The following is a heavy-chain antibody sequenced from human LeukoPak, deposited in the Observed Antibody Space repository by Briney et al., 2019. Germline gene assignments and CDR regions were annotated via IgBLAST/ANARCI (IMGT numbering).Heavy chain of an antibody. CDR3: ARGVVNCSGGSCYFLLDY. Sequence: SETLSLTCTVSGGSISSYYWSWIRQPPGKGLEWIGYIYYSGSTNYNPSLKSRVTISVDTSKNQFSLKLSSVTAADTAVYYCARGVVNCSGGSCYFLLDYWGQGALVTVSS. J-gene: IGHJ4*02. D-gene: IGHD2-15*01. CDR1: GGSISSYY. V-gene: IGHV4-59*01. CDR2: IYYSGST.